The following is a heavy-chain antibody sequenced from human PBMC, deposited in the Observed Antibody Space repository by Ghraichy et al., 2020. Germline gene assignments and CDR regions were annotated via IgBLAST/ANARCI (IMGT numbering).Heavy chain of an antibody. V-gene: IGHV4-59*01. D-gene: IGHD3-22*01. CDR2: IYYSGST. J-gene: IGHJ5*02. CDR1: GGSISSYY. Sequence: ESLNISCTVSGGSISSYYWSWIRQPPGKGLEWIGYIYYSGSTNYNPSLKSRVTISVDTSKNQFSLKLSSVTAADTAVYYCARDQTYYYDSSGYYYRWFDPWGQGTLVTVSS. CDR3: ARDQTYYYDSSGYYYRWFDP.